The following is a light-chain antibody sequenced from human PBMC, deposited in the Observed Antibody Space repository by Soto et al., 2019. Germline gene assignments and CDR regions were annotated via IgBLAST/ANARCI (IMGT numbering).Light chain of an antibody. J-gene: IGKJ4*01. CDR2: DAS. CDR3: QQRSNWPPGIT. V-gene: IGKV1-39*01. Sequence: DIQMTQSPSSLSASVGDRVTITFRASQSITTYLNWYQHKPGKAPKLLMHDASSLDSGVPSRFSGSGSGTDFTLTISRLEPEDFAVYYCQQRSNWPPGITFGGGTKVDIK. CDR1: QSITTY.